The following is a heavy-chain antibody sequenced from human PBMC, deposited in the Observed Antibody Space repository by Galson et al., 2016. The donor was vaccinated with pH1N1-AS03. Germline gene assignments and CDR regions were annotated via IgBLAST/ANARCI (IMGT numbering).Heavy chain of an antibody. J-gene: IGHJ4*02. D-gene: IGHD1-1*01. CDR3: VMDTTTWMRFDY. Sequence: ETLSLTCSVSGDSVISKNYYLGWVRQPPGKGLEWIGSISFRGSSYYNPSLKSRVRISIDESNNQFSLDLNSVTAADTALYYCVMDTTTWMRFDYWGQGVLVIVSS. CDR2: ISFRGSS. V-gene: IGHV4-39*07. CDR1: GDSVISKNYY.